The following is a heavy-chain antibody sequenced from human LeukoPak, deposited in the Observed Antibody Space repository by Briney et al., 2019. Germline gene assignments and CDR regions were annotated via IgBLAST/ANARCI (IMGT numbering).Heavy chain of an antibody. Sequence: GRSLRLSCAASGFTFSTYAMHWVRQAPGKGLEWVAVISYDGSNKYYADSVKGRFTISRDNAKNSLFLQMNSLRAEDTAVYFCAKSPVSSCRGSFCYPFDYWGQGNLVTVSS. CDR1: GFTFSTYA. D-gene: IGHD2-15*01. J-gene: IGHJ4*02. V-gene: IGHV3-30*07. CDR2: ISYDGSNK. CDR3: AKSPVSSCRGSFCYPFDY.